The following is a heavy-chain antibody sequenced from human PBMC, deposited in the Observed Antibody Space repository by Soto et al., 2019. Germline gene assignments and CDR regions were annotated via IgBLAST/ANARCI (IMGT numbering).Heavy chain of an antibody. CDR3: ARSIAVAGLDY. D-gene: IGHD6-19*01. Sequence: GGSLRLSCATSGFSFSTYAIRWVRQAPGKGLDWVAVISSDGSKRYYAQSVKGRFTISRDNSNNTVDRQMNSLRAEDTALYYCARSIAVAGLDYWGPGTLVTVSS. CDR1: GFSFSTYA. J-gene: IGHJ4*02. V-gene: IGHV3-30-3*01. CDR2: ISSDGSKR.